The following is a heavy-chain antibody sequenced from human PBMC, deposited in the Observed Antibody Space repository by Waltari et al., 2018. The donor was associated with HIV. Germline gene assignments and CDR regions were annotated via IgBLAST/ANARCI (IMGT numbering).Heavy chain of an antibody. CDR3: TKELYTVNYGSGSSHPDY. Sequence: EVQLLESGGGLVQPGGSLRLSCAASGFTFSSYAMSWVRQAPGKGLGWVSVISGSGGSKYYADSVRGRCTISRDNSKNTLYLQMNCLRAEDTAIYYCTKELYTVNYGSGSSHPDYWGQGTLVTVSS. CDR2: ISGSGGSK. J-gene: IGHJ4*02. D-gene: IGHD3-10*01. CDR1: GFTFSSYA. V-gene: IGHV3-23*01.